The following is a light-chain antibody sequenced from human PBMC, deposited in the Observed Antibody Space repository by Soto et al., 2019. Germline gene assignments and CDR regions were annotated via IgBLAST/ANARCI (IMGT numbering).Light chain of an antibody. Sequence: QSVLTQPPSVSGAPGQRVTISCTGSSSNIGAGYDVHWYQQLPGTAPKLLIYLNTNRPSGVPDRFSGSKSGTSASLAITGLQPEDEADYYCQSYDSSLSGWVFGGGTQLTVL. CDR3: QSYDSSLSGWV. V-gene: IGLV1-40*01. CDR1: SSNIGAGYD. J-gene: IGLJ7*01. CDR2: LNT.